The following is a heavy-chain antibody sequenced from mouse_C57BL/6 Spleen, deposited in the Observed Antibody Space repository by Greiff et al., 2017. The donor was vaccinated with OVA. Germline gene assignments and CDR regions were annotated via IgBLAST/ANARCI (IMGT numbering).Heavy chain of an antibody. CDR1: GYAFSSYW. V-gene: IGHV1-80*01. CDR3: ARRDDFAWFAD. Sequence: VHLVESGAELVKPGASVKISCKASGYAFSSYWMNWVKQRPGKGLEWIGQIYPGDGDTNYNGKFKGKATLTADKSSSTAYMQLSSLTSEDSAVYFCARRDDFAWFADWGQGTLVTVSA. J-gene: IGHJ3*01. CDR2: IYPGDGDT. D-gene: IGHD2-4*01.